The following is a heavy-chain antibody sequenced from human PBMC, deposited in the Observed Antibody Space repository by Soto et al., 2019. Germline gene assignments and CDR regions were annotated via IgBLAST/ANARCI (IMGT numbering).Heavy chain of an antibody. V-gene: IGHV1-2*02. CDR1: VYGYDGYH. Sequence: KRARKTSVYGYDGYHMHWRIHTTGQGLEWMGWINPNSGGTKSSQKFQGRVTMTRDTSITTAYMDLTWLRSDDTAVYYCAKVRAAGRERDAFDIWGQGTLVTVSS. D-gene: IGHD6-25*01. CDR2: INPNSGGT. J-gene: IGHJ3*02. CDR3: AKVRAAGRERDAFDI.